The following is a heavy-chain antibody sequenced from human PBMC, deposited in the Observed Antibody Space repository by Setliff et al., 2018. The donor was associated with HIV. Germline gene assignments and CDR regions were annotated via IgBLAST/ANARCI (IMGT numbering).Heavy chain of an antibody. CDR3: ATFLFRDSTDPHYRPPGDFPLYYFDY. CDR2: IDPEDGET. V-gene: IGHV1-69-2*01. J-gene: IGHJ4*02. Sequence: ASVKVSCKASGYTLSEYYMHWVQQAPGKGLEWMGRIDPEDGETLYAEKFRGRVTMTADMSTNTAYLELGSLRSEDTAVYYCATFLFRDSTDPHYRPPGDFPLYYFDYWAQGTLVTVSS. D-gene: IGHD2-8*02. CDR1: GYTLSEYY.